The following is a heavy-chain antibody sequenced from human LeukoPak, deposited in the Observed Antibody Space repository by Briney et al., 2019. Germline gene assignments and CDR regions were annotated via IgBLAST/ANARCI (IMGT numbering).Heavy chain of an antibody. CDR3: TTVYDSSGYYRRGFDY. J-gene: IGHJ4*02. CDR1: GFTFSSYA. D-gene: IGHD3-22*01. Sequence: GGSLRLSCAASGFTFSSYAMSWVRQAPGKGLEWVSAISGSGGSTYYADSVKGRFTISRDNSKNTLYLQMNSLKTEDTAVYYCTTVYDSSGYYRRGFDYWGQGTLVTVSS. CDR2: ISGSGGST. V-gene: IGHV3-23*01.